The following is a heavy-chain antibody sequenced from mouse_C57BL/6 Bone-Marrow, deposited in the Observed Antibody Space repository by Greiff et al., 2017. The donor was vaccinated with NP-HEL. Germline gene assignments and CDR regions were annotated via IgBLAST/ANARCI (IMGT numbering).Heavy chain of an antibody. V-gene: IGHV1-19*01. CDR2: INPYNGGT. Sequence: VHVKQSGPVLVKPGASVKMSCKASGYTFTDYYMNWVKQSHGKSLEWIGVINPYNGGTSYNQKFKGKATLTVDKSSSTAYMELNSLTSEDSAVYYCARYYYGSWFAYWGQGTLVTVSA. D-gene: IGHD1-1*01. CDR3: ARYYYGSWFAY. J-gene: IGHJ3*01. CDR1: GYTFTDYY.